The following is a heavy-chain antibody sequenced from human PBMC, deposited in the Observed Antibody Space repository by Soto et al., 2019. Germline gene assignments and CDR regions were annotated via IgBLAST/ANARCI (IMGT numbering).Heavy chain of an antibody. V-gene: IGHV3-7*05. D-gene: IGHD2-8*01. CDR2: INEDGSAS. J-gene: IGHJ6*02. CDR3: ARDGPRYCTNGVCYPTLYYYGMDV. CDR1: GFTLSNHW. Sequence: GGSLRLSCAASGFTLSNHWMSWVRQAPGKGLEWVANINEDGSASGYVGSVRGRFTISRDNAKNSLYLQMNSLRAEDTAVYYCARDGPRYCTNGVCYPTLYYYGMDVWGQGTTVTVSS.